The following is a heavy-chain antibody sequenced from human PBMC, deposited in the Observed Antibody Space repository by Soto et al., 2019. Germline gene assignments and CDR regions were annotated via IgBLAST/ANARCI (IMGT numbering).Heavy chain of an antibody. D-gene: IGHD1-26*01. V-gene: IGHV3-33*01. Sequence: QVQLVESGGGVVQPGRSLRLSCAASGFTFSSYGMHWVRQAPGKGLEWVAVIWDDGSNKYYADSVKGRFTISRDNSKNTLYLQMNSLRAEDTAVYYCARDIVDDFSFTDAFAIWGQGTMVTVSS. J-gene: IGHJ3*02. CDR2: IWDDGSNK. CDR1: GFTFSSYG. CDR3: ARDIVDDFSFTDAFAI.